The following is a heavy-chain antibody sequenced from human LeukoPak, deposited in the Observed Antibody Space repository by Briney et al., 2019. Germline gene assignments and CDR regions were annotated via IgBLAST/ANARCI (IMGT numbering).Heavy chain of an antibody. CDR3: AKDKIARVGDQFFSPASHYHYGMDV. Sequence: GGSLRHSPVVSGFIFKNYAMNWVREAPGKGLEWVSTVTGTGGNTYTADSVQGRFTISRDNSKNMLYLDMHSLRAEDTAVYYCAKDKIARVGDQFFSPASHYHYGMDVWGKGATVTVFS. CDR1: GFIFKNYA. CDR2: VTGTGGNT. D-gene: IGHD3-10*01. J-gene: IGHJ6*04. V-gene: IGHV3-23*01.